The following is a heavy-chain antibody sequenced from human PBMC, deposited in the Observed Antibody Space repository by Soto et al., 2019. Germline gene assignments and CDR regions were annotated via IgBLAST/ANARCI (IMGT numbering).Heavy chain of an antibody. CDR2: ISGSGGST. V-gene: IGHV3-23*01. CDR3: AAVTWGSGWAFDY. Sequence: PGGSLRLSCAASGFTFRSYAMSWVRQAPGKGLEWVSAISGSGGSTYYADSVKGRFTISRDNSKNTLYLQMNSLRAEDTAVYYCAAVTWGSGWAFDYWGQGTLVTVSS. J-gene: IGHJ4*02. CDR1: GFTFRSYA. D-gene: IGHD6-19*01.